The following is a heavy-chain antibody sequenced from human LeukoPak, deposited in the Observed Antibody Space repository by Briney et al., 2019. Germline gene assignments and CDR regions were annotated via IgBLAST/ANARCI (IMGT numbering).Heavy chain of an antibody. Sequence: PSETLSLTCTVSAGSISCGDHYLSWICQPPGKGLEWIGYIYYSGSTYYNPSLKSRVTISVDTSKNQFSLKLSYVTAADTAVYYCARARYYYYGMDVWGQGTTVTVSS. CDR3: ARARYYYYGMDV. CDR2: IYYSGST. V-gene: IGHV4-30-4*02. CDR1: AGSISCGDHY. J-gene: IGHJ6*02.